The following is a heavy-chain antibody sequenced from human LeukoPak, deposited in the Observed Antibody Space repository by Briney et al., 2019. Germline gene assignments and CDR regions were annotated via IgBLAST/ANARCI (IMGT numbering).Heavy chain of an antibody. V-gene: IGHV4-59*01. CDR2: IYYSGST. D-gene: IGHD5-18*01. J-gene: IGHJ4*02. Sequence: SETLSLTCTVSGGSLSSYYWSWIRQPPGKGLEWIGYIYYSGSTNYNPSLKSRVTISVDTSKNQFSLKLSSVTAADTAVYYCAREKARESGYSYGYAFDSWGQGTLVTVSS. CDR3: AREKARESGYSYGYAFDS. CDR1: GGSLSSYY.